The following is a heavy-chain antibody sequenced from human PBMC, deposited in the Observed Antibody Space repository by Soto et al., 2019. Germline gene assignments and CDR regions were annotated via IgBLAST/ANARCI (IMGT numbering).Heavy chain of an antibody. D-gene: IGHD5-12*01. J-gene: IGHJ4*02. Sequence: LRLSCAASGFTFSSYAMSWVRQAPGKGLEWVSAISGSGGSTYYADSVKGRFTISRDNSKNTLYLQMNSLRAEDTAVYYCAKGDIVATSGFDYWGQGTLVTVSS. CDR2: ISGSGGST. V-gene: IGHV3-23*01. CDR1: GFTFSSYA. CDR3: AKGDIVATSGFDY.